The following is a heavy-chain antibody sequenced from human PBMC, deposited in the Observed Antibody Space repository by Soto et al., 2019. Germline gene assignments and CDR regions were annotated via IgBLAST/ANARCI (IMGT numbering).Heavy chain of an antibody. D-gene: IGHD3-10*01. CDR2: ISGSGVST. CDR3: AKDHRIWGRLVEYMDV. CDR1: GFTFSSYA. Sequence: GGSLRLSCAASGFTFSSYALGWVRQAPGRGLECVSAISGSGVSTFYADSVKGRFTISRDSSKNTLYLQMNTLTAEDTAVYYCAKDHRIWGRLVEYMDVWGQGTTVTVSS. V-gene: IGHV3-23*01. J-gene: IGHJ6*02.